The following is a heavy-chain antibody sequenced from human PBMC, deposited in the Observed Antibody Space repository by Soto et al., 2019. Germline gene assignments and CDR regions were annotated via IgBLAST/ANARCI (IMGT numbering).Heavy chain of an antibody. J-gene: IGHJ6*02. CDR2: ISGSADST. CDR1: GFRFSSFA. D-gene: IGHD2-8*01. V-gene: IGHV3-23*01. Sequence: EVQLLESGGGFIHPGGSLRLSWAASGFRFSSFAMNWVRQAPGKGLEWVSIISGSADSTFYADSVKGRFTISRDNSKSTLYLQINSLRAEDTAVYYCAKTRGAMIYAISVYGMDVWGQGTTVTVSS. CDR3: AKTRGAMIYAISVYGMDV.